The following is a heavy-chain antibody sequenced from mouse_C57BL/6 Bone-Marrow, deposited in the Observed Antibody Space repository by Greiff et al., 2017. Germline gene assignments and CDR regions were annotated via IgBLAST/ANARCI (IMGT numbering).Heavy chain of an antibody. CDR1: GFTFTDYY. J-gene: IGHJ2*01. D-gene: IGHD1-1*01. CDR2: IRNKANGYTT. V-gene: IGHV7-3*01. CDR3: ARYYYGSSPPYFDY. Sequence: EVNVVESGGGLVQPGGSLSLSCAASGFTFTDYYMSWVRQPPGKALEWLGFIRNKANGYTTEYSASVKGRFTISRDNSQSILYLQMNALRAEDSATYYCARYYYGSSPPYFDYWGQGTTLTVSS.